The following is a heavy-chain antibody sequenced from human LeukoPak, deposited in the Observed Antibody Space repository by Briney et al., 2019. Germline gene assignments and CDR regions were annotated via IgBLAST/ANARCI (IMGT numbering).Heavy chain of an antibody. D-gene: IGHD4-17*01. J-gene: IGHJ3*02. CDR1: GGSISSYY. CDR2: IYYSGST. V-gene: IGHV4-59*01. CDR3: ARDPTTVTKGLDI. Sequence: SETLSLTCTVSGGSISSYYWSWIRQPPGKGLEWIGYIYYSGSTNYNPSLKSRVTISVDTSKNQFSLKLRSVTAADAAVYFCARDPTTVTKGLDIWGQGTMVTVSS.